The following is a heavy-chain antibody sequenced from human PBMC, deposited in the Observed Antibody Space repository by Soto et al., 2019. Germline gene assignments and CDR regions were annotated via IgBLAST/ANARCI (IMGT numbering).Heavy chain of an antibody. V-gene: IGHV3-30*18. CDR1: GFTFSILG. CDR3: AKDHNGAHFGY. Sequence: PGGSLRLSCAASGFTFSILGMHWVRQTPDKGLQWVAVISYDESSKYYADSVRGRFTISRDNSKNTLHLQMNSLRAEDTAVYYCAKDHNGAHFGYWGQGT. CDR2: ISYDESSK. J-gene: IGHJ4*02. D-gene: IGHD4-17*01.